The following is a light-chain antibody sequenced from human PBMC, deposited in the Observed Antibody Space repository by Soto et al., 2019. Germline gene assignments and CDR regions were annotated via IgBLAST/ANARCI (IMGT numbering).Light chain of an antibody. CDR2: DAS. CDR1: QDISNY. Sequence: DIPMTQSPSSLSASVGDRVTITCQASQDISNYLNWYQQKPGKAPKLLIYDASNLETGVPSRFSGSGSGTHFTFTISSLQPEDIATYYCQQYDNLPLTFGGGNKVEIK. V-gene: IGKV1-33*01. CDR3: QQYDNLPLT. J-gene: IGKJ4*01.